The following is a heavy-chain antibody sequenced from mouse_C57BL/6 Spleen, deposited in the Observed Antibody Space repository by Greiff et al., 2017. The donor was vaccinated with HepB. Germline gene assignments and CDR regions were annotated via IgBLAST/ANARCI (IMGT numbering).Heavy chain of an antibody. CDR3: TRERLRQGYFDY. CDR2: ISSGGDYI. V-gene: IGHV5-9-1*02. J-gene: IGHJ2*01. D-gene: IGHD2-2*01. Sequence: DVMLVESGEGLVKPGGSLKLSCAASGFTFSSYAMSWVRQTPEKRLEWVAYISSGGDYIYYADTVKGRFTISRDNARNTLYLQMSSLKSEDTAMYYCTRERLRQGYFDYWGQGTTLTVSS. CDR1: GFTFSSYA.